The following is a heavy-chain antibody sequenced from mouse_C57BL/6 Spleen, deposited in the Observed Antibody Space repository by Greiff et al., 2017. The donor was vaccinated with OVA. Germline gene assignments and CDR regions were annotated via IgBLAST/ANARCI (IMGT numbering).Heavy chain of an antibody. CDR3: AREDSSDFDY. Sequence: QVQLKESGPELVKPGASVKISCKASGYSFTSYYIHWVKQRPGQGLEWIGWIYPGSGNTKYNEKFKGKATLTADTSSSTAYMQLSSLTSEDSAVYYCAREDSSDFDYWGQGTTLTVSS. D-gene: IGHD3-2*02. V-gene: IGHV1-66*01. J-gene: IGHJ2*01. CDR1: GYSFTSYY. CDR2: IYPGSGNT.